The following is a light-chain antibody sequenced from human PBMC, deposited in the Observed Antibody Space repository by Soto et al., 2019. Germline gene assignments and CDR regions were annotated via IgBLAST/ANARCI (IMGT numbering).Light chain of an antibody. V-gene: IGKV3-15*01. CDR2: GAS. CDR1: QSVSSD. CDR3: QQYNTYFT. J-gene: IGKJ4*01. Sequence: EVVVTQSPAALAVSPGARVPLSCRAGQSVSSDLAWYQQKPGQAPSLLIYGASTRATGIPVRFSGSGSGTEFTLTISSLQSEDFATYYCQQYNTYFTFGGGTKVDIK.